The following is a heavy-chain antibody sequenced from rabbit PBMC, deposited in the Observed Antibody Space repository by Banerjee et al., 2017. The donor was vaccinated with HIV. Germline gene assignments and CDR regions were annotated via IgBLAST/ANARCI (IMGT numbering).Heavy chain of an antibody. CDR1: GFDLSSYYY. CDR2: IYAGDGNT. Sequence: QEQLEESGGDLVKPEGSLTLTCKASGFDLSSYYYMCWVRQAPGKGLEWIACIYAGDGNTDYSSWAKGRFTISKTSSTTVTLQMTSLTAADTATYFCARWIYVGSSYLDLWGQVSLVTVS. CDR3: ARWIYVGSSYLDL. D-gene: IGHD8-1*01. V-gene: IGHV1S45*01. J-gene: IGHJ4*01.